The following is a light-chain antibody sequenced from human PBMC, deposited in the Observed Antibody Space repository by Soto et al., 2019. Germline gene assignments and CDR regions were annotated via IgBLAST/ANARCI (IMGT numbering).Light chain of an antibody. Sequence: DSMLTQSRGNLSLSPGDRAPLYCRASQSVSNSFLAWYQQRPGQAPRLLIYDTSKRATGIPDRFIGSGSGTDFTLTISRLEPEDLALYYCQQYGDSPSTFGQGTKVDIK. CDR1: QSVSNSF. J-gene: IGKJ1*01. CDR3: QQYGDSPST. V-gene: IGKV3-20*01. CDR2: DTS.